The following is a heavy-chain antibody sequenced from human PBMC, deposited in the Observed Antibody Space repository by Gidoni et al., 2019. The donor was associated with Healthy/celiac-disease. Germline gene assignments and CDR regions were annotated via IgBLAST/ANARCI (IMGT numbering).Heavy chain of an antibody. CDR3: ARFGAPDSYYYGMDV. D-gene: IGHD3-10*01. Sequence: QVQLVQSGAEVKKPGASVKVSCKASGYTFSGYYMHWVRQAPGQGLEWMGWINPNRVGTNYAQKFQGRVTMTRDKSISTAYMELSRLRSDDTAVYYCARFGAPDSYYYGMDVWGQGTTVTVSS. CDR1: GYTFSGYY. CDR2: INPNRVGT. J-gene: IGHJ6*02. V-gene: IGHV1-2*02.